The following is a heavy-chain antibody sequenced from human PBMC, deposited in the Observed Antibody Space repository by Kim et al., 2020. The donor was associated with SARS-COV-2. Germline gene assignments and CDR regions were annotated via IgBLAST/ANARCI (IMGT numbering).Heavy chain of an antibody. J-gene: IGHJ4*02. Sequence: GGSLRLSCAASGFRFGVYVMSWVRQAPGKGLEWVSGISGSGGNTFYADSVKGRFTVARDNSKNTLYLQISSLSAEDTAVYYCAKAQDTSSWEDFDSWGQGTRVTVSS. D-gene: IGHD6-13*01. CDR2: ISGSGGNT. CDR3: AKAQDTSSWEDFDS. CDR1: GFRFGVYV. V-gene: IGHV3-23*01.